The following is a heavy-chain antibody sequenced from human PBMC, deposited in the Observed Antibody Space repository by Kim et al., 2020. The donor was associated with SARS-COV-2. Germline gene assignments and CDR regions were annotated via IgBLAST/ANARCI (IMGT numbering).Heavy chain of an antibody. CDR1: GFTFNTYT. V-gene: IGHV3-21*01. Sequence: GGSLRLSCAASGFTFNTYTMDWVRQAPGKGLEWVSSITVSSTHKYYADSVRGRFTISRDNARNSVYLHMNSLRVDDTAVYYCARGWFGQVGDYWGQGTRVTVSS. CDR2: ITVSSTHK. D-gene: IGHD3-10*01. CDR3: ARGWFGQVGDY. J-gene: IGHJ4*02.